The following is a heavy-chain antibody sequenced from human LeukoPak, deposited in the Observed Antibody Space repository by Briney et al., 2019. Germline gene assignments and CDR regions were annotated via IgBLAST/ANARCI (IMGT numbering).Heavy chain of an antibody. J-gene: IGHJ4*02. CDR2: IYYSGST. CDR3: ARESQEKCCFDY. Sequence: LETLTLTCTVSGGSISSYYWSWIRQPPGKGLEWIGYIYYSGSTNYNPSLKSRVTISVDTSKNQFSLKLSSVTAADTAVYYCARESQEKCCFDYWGQGTLATVSS. D-gene: IGHD4/OR15-4a*01. CDR1: GGSISSYY. V-gene: IGHV4-59*12.